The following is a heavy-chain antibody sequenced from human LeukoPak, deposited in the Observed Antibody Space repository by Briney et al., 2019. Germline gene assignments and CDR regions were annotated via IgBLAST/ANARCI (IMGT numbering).Heavy chain of an antibody. CDR2: IYYSGST. Sequence: SETLSLTCTVSGGSISSGGYYWSWIRQHPGKGLEWIGYIYYSGSTYYNPSLKSRVTISVDTSKNQFSLKLSSVTAADTAVYYCARGVPGDAFDIWGQGTMVTVSS. V-gene: IGHV4-31*03. CDR3: ARGVPGDAFDI. J-gene: IGHJ3*02. CDR1: GGSISSGGYY.